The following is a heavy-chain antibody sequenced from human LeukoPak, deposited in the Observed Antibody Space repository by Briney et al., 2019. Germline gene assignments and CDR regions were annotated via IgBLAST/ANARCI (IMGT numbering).Heavy chain of an antibody. Sequence: SETLSLTCAVYGGSFSGYYWSWIRQPPGKGLEWIGEINHSGSTNYNPSLKSRVTISVDTSKNQFSLKLSSVTAADTAVYYCARGPNDSWGGYYYYYYYMDVWGKGTTVTVSS. CDR3: ARGPNDSWGGYYYYYYYMDV. CDR1: GGSFSGYY. D-gene: IGHD3-3*01. J-gene: IGHJ6*03. V-gene: IGHV4-34*01. CDR2: INHSGST.